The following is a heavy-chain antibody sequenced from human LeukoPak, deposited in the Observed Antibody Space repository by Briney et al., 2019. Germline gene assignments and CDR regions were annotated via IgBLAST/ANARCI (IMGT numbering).Heavy chain of an antibody. J-gene: IGHJ3*02. CDR1: GYTFTSYY. D-gene: IGHD4-23*01. V-gene: IGHV1-46*01. CDR3: ARAVVTSPRSAFDI. CDR2: INPSGGST. Sequence: ASVKVSCKASGYTFTSYYIHWVRQAPGQGLEWMGIINPSGGSTTYVQKFQGRVNMTRDMSTSKVYMELSSLRSEDTAVYYCARAVVTSPRSAFDIWGQGTMVTVSS.